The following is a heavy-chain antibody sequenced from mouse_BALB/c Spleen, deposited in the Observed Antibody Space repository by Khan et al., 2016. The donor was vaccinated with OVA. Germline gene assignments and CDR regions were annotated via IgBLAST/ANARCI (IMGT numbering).Heavy chain of an antibody. D-gene: IGHD1-1*01. CDR2: INSDGSYS. V-gene: IGHV5-9-3*01. CDR3: ARHNYGPFAY. CDR1: GFTFSTYA. Sequence: EVELVESGGGLVKPGGSLKLSCAASGFTFSTYAMSWVRQTPEKRLEWVATINSDGSYSYYPDSGKGRVTISRDDAKDTLYQQMRSLRSEDASMYYCARHNYGPFAYWGQGTLVTVSA. J-gene: IGHJ3*01.